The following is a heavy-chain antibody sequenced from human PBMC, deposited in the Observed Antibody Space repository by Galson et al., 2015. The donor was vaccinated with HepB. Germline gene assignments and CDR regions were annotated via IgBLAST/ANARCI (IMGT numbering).Heavy chain of an antibody. D-gene: IGHD2-2*01. CDR1: GFTFGDYA. CDR3: TRDRTSNIIGVRSTSPLSYYYYYYGMDV. V-gene: IGHV3-49*03. J-gene: IGHJ6*02. CDR2: IRSKAYGGTT. Sequence: SLRLSCAASGFTFGDYAVSWFRQAPGKGLEWVGFIRSKAYGGTTEYAASVKGRFTISRDDSKSIAYLQMNSLKTEDTAVYYCTRDRTSNIIGVRSTSPLSYYYYYYGMDVWGQGTTVTVSS.